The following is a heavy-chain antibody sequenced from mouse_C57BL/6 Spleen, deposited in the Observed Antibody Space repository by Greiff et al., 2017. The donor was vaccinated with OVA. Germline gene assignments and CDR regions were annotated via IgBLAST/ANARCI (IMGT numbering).Heavy chain of an antibody. CDR3: ARDDYGSSSFAY. CDR2: IDPSDSYT. J-gene: IGHJ3*01. Sequence: QVQLQQPGAELVMPGASVKLSCKASGYTFTSYWMHWVKQRPGQGLEWIGEIDPSDSYTNYNQKFKGKSTLTVDKSSSTAYMQLSSLTSEDSAVYYCARDDYGSSSFAYWGQGTLVTVSA. D-gene: IGHD1-1*01. V-gene: IGHV1-69*01. CDR1: GYTFTSYW.